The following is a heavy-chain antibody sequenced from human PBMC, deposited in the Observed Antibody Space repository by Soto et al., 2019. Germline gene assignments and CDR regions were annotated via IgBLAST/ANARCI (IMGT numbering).Heavy chain of an antibody. D-gene: IGHD2-15*01. J-gene: IGHJ6*02. V-gene: IGHV1-24*01. CDR3: ATLCSGGSCGTYYYYGMDV. CDR2: FDPEDGET. CDR1: GYTLTELS. Sequence: QVQLVQSGAEVKKPGASVRVSCKVSGYTLTELSMHWVRQAPGKGLEWMGGFDPEDGETIYAQKFQGRVTMTEDTSTDTAYMELSSLRSEDTAVYYCATLCSGGSCGTYYYYGMDVWGQGTTVTVSS.